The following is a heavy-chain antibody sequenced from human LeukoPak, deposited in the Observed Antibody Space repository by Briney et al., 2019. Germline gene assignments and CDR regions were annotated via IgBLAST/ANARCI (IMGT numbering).Heavy chain of an antibody. Sequence: GGSLRLSCAASGFTFSSYSMDWVRQAPGKGLEWVSSISSSSSYVYYADSVKGRFTISRDNAKNSLYLQMNSLRAEDTAVYYCARDGVSVATGVVGYWGQGTLVTVSS. D-gene: IGHD5-12*01. CDR1: GFTFSSYS. J-gene: IGHJ4*02. CDR3: ARDGVSVATGVVGY. V-gene: IGHV3-21*01. CDR2: ISSSSSYV.